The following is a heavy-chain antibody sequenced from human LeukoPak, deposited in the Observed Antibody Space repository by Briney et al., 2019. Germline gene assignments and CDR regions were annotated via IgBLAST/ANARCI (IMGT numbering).Heavy chain of an antibody. Sequence: PGGSLRHSCAASGFTFSSYAMSWVRQAPGKGLEWVSAISGSGGSTYYADSVKGRFTISRDDSKNTLYLQMNSLRAEDTAVYYCAKRGGHYGDYTPQNDYWGQGTLVTVSS. CDR3: AKRGGHYGDYTPQNDY. V-gene: IGHV3-23*01. CDR1: GFTFSSYA. D-gene: IGHD4-17*01. CDR2: ISGSGGST. J-gene: IGHJ4*02.